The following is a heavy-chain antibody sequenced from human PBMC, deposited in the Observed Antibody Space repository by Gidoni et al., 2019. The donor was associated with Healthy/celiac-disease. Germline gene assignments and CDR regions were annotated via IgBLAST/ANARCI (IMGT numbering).Heavy chain of an antibody. CDR2: IYYSGST. CDR3: ARVGEWFGELVDY. CDR1: GGSISSGGYY. J-gene: IGHJ4*02. D-gene: IGHD3-10*01. V-gene: IGHV4-31*03. Sequence: QVQLQESAPGLVKPSQTLSLTCPVSGGSISSGGYYWCWIRQHPGKGLEWIGYIYYSGSTYYNPSLKSRVTISVDTSKNQFTLKLSSVTAADTAVDYGARVGEWFGELVDYWGQGTLVTVSS.